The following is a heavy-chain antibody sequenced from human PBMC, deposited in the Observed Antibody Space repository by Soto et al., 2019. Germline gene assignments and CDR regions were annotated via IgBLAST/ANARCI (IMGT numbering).Heavy chain of an antibody. D-gene: IGHD5-12*01. CDR1: GGSISSNNYY. CDR3: ARRRDGYNYFDY. Sequence: SETLSLTCTVSGGSISSNNYYWGWIRQPPGKGLEWIGSIYYTRSTSYNPSLKSRVTISVDTSKNQFSLKLSSVTAADTAVYYCARRRDGYNYFDYWGQGTLVTVSS. CDR2: IYYTRST. V-gene: IGHV4-39*01. J-gene: IGHJ4*02.